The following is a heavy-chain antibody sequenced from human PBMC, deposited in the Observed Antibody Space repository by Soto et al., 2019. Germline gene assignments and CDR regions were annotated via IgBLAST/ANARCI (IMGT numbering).Heavy chain of an antibody. CDR3: ARAFEDYGDYYFDY. Sequence: PSETLSLTCTVSGGSISSYYWSWIRQPPGKGLEWIGYIYYSGSTNYNPSLKSRVTISVDTSKNQFSLKLSSVTAAGTAVYYCARAFEDYGDYYFDYWGQGTLVTVSS. CDR2: IYYSGST. D-gene: IGHD4-17*01. V-gene: IGHV4-59*01. J-gene: IGHJ4*02. CDR1: GGSISSYY.